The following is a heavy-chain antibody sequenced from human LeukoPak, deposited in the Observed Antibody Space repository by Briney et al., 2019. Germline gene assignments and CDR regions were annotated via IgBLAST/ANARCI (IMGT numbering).Heavy chain of an antibody. CDR2: INHSGST. Sequence: SETLSLTCAVYGGSFSGYYWNWIRQPPGKGLEWIGEINHSGSTNYNPSLKSRVTISVDTSKNQFSLKLSSVTAADTAVYYCARVSSNNWYNERGAFDIWGQGTMVTVSS. J-gene: IGHJ3*02. D-gene: IGHD6-13*01. CDR1: GGSFSGYY. V-gene: IGHV4-34*01. CDR3: ARVSSNNWYNERGAFDI.